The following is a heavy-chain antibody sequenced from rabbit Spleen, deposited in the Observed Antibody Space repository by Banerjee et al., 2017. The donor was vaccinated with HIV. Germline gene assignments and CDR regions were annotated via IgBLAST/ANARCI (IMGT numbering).Heavy chain of an antibody. J-gene: IGHJ4*01. V-gene: IGHV1S40*01. CDR2: ISAGSSGST. Sequence: QSLEESGGDLVKPGASLTLTCIASGIDFSSSYCICWVRQAPGKGLEWIACISAGSSGSTYYASWAKGRFTISKTSSTTVTLQMTSLTAADTATYFCARRFPGGGGGYDLWGPGTLVTVS. CDR3: ARRFPGGGGGYDL. CDR1: GIDFSSSYC. D-gene: IGHD1-1*01.